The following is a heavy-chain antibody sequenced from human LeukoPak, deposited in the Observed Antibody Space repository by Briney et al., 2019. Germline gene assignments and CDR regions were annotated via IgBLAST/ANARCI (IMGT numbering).Heavy chain of an antibody. CDR1: GGSFSGYY. V-gene: IGHV4-34*01. D-gene: IGHD3-10*01. CDR2: INHSGST. CDR3: ARIGYYYGSGSYWRYYYYMDV. J-gene: IGHJ6*03. Sequence: SETLSLTCAVYGGSFSGYYWSWIRQPPAKGLEWIGEINHSGSTNYNPSLKSRVTISVDTSKNQFSLKLSSVTAADTAVYYCARIGYYYGSGSYWRYYYYMDVWGKGTTVTISS.